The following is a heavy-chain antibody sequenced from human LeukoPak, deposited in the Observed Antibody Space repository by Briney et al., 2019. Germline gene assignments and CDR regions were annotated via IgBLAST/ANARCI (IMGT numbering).Heavy chain of an antibody. CDR2: ISESGAST. CDR3: ARVGDYSVFQLDF. Sequence: GGSLRLSCSVSAFTFNTFDNFAMNWVRQAPGKGLEWVAAISESGASTYYAASVKGRFTISRDNSKNTLYLQMGSLRAEDTAVYYCARVGDYSVFQLDFWGRGTLVTVSP. V-gene: IGHV3-23*01. D-gene: IGHD5/OR15-5a*01. CDR1: AFTFNTFDNFA. J-gene: IGHJ4*02.